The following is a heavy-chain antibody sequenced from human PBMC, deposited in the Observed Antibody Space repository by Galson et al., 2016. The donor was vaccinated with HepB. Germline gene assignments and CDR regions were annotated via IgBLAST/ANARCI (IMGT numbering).Heavy chain of an antibody. J-gene: IGHJ4*02. D-gene: IGHD5-12*01. CDR2: VYYTGST. Sequence: LSLTCTVSGDSISSYYWTWIRQPPGKGLEWIGYVYYTGSTKYNPSLRSPASISVDTSKNQFSLKLSSVTAADTAVYYCAREVASRFDYWGQGILVSVSS. CDR3: AREVASRFDY. CDR1: GDSISSYY. V-gene: IGHV4-59*01.